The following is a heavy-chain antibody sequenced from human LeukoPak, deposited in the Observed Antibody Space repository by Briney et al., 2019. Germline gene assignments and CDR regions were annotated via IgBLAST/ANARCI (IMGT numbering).Heavy chain of an antibody. CDR3: ARAGLSVYYYYYYMDV. CDR1: GYTFTSYG. V-gene: IGHV1-18*01. CDR2: ISAYNGNT. J-gene: IGHJ6*03. Sequence: ASVKVSCKASGYTFTSYGISWVRQAPGQGLERMGWISAYNGNTNYAQKLQGRVTMTTDTSTSTAYMELRSLRSDDTAVYYCARAGLSVYYYYYYMDVWGKGTTVAVSS.